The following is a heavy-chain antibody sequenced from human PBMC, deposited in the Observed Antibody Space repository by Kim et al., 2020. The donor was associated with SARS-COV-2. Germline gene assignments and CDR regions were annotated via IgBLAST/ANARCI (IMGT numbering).Heavy chain of an antibody. V-gene: IGHV4-59*08. J-gene: IGHJ6*02. CDR2: IYYSGST. D-gene: IGHD2-2*01. Sequence: SETLSLTCTVSGGSISSYYWSWIRQPPGKGLEWIGYIYYSGSTNYNPSLKSRVTISLDTSKNQFSLKLSSVTAADTAVYYCARQLIYCSSTSCYDNYYYYGMDVWGQGTTVTVSS. CDR1: GGSISSYY. CDR3: ARQLIYCSSTSCYDNYYYYGMDV.